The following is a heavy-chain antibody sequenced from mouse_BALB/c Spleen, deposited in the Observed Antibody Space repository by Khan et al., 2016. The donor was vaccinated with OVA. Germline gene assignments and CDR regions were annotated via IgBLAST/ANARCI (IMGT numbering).Heavy chain of an antibody. CDR1: GFTFSSYS. J-gene: IGHJ3*01. V-gene: IGHV5-6*01. CDR2: ISSGCDYT. CDR3: ASHLTGSFAY. Sequence: EVELVESGGDLVKPGGSLKLSCAASGFTFSSYSMSWVRQTPDKRLEWVASISSGCDYTYYPDIVTGRFTISRDNAKNTLYLEMSSLKSEDTAMYYCASHLTGSFAYWGQGTLVTVAA. D-gene: IGHD4-1*01.